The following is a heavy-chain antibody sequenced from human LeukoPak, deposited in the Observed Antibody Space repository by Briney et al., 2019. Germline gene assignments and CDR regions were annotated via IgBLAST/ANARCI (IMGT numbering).Heavy chain of an antibody. CDR3: ARHNGRAYYDILTGYYPPYYYYYYMDV. Sequence: GESLKISCTSSGSSFTSYWIGWVRQMPGKGLEWMGTIYPGDSDTSYSPSFHGQVTISADKSISTAYLQWSSLKASDTAMYYCARHNGRAYYDILTGYYPPYYYYYYMDVWGKGTTVTVSS. D-gene: IGHD3-9*01. CDR2: IYPGDSDT. J-gene: IGHJ6*03. CDR1: GSSFTSYW. V-gene: IGHV5-51*01.